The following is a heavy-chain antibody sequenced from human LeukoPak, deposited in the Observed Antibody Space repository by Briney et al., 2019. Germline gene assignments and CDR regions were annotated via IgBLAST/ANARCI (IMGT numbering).Heavy chain of an antibody. CDR1: SGSVSNSHYY. V-gene: IGHV4-39*07. CDR3: ASAPYSSSWFDY. J-gene: IGHJ4*02. Sequence: SETLSLTCTVSSGSVSNSHYYWAWVRQPPGKGLEWLGSIFYSGKTHYNPSLKSPVTISIDTSKNQFSLKVSSVTAADTAIYYCASAPYSSSWFDYWGQGTLVTVSS. D-gene: IGHD6-13*01. CDR2: IFYSGKT.